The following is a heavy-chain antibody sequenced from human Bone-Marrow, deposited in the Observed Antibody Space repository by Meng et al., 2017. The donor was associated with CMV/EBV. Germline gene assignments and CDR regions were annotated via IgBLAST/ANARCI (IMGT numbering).Heavy chain of an antibody. CDR3: ARGIGWNYFDY. CDR2: IIPIFGTA. V-gene: IGHV1-69*05. CDR1: GGAFRSYA. Sequence: SVNVSCKASGGAFRSYAISWVRQAPGQGLEWMGWIIPIFGTANYAQKFQGRFTITTDESTSTANMELSSLGSEDTAVYYCARGIGWNYFDYWGQGTLVTVSS. D-gene: IGHD6-19*01. J-gene: IGHJ4*02.